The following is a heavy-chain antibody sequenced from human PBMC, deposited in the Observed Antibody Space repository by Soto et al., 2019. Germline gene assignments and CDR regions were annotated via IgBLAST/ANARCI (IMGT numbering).Heavy chain of an antibody. D-gene: IGHD3-22*01. V-gene: IGHV4-59*01. CDR3: AATYYYDSSGYYPPDY. CDR2: IYYSGST. CDR1: GGSISSYY. Sequence: SETLSLTCTVSGGSISSYYWSWIRQPPGKGLEWIGYIYYSGSTNYNPSLKSRVTISVDTSKNQFSLKLSSVTAAGTAVYYCAATYYYDSSGYYPPDYWGQGTLVTVS. J-gene: IGHJ4*02.